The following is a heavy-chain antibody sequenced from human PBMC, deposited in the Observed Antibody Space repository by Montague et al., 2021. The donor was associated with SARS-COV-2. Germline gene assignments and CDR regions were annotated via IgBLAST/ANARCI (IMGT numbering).Heavy chain of an antibody. CDR3: ARRGDYGGPRFDY. D-gene: IGHD4-23*01. V-gene: IGHV4-39*01. Sequence: SETLSLTCTVSGDSIFRSNYYWSWIRQPPGKGLEWIGSIYYRGSTYYNPSLKSRVTISVDTSMNQFSLKLSSVTAADTAVYYCARRGDYGGPRFDYWGQGTLVSVSS. CDR1: GDSIFRSNYY. CDR2: IYYRGST. J-gene: IGHJ4*02.